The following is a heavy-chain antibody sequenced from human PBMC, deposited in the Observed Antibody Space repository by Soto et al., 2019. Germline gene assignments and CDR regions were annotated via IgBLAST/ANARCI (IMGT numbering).Heavy chain of an antibody. CDR1: GGSISSYY. Sequence: SETLSLTCTVSGGSISSYYWSWIRQPPGKGLEWIGYIYYSGSTNYNPSLKSRVTISLDTSKNQFSLKLSSVTAADTAVYYCATSYYDFWSGYYGGNYYYYYGMDVWGQGTTVTVSS. J-gene: IGHJ6*02. CDR2: IYYSGST. V-gene: IGHV4-59*01. CDR3: ATSYYDFWSGYYGGNYYYYYGMDV. D-gene: IGHD3-3*01.